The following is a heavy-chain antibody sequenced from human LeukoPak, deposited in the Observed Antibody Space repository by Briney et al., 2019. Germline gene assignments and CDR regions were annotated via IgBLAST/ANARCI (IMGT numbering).Heavy chain of an antibody. D-gene: IGHD4-17*01. J-gene: IGHJ2*01. CDR2: INPNGGVT. Sequence: GASVKVSCKASGYTSTDYYIHWLRQAPGQGLEWMGWINPNGGVTKYPQKFQGRFTMTRDTSISTAYMELTRLRSDHTAVYYCARGRGGYGDYYWYFDLWGRGTLVTVSS. V-gene: IGHV1-2*02. CDR3: ARGRGGYGDYYWYFDL. CDR1: GYTSTDYY.